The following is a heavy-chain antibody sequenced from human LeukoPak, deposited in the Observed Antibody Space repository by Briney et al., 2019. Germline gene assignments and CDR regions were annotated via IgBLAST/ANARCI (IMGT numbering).Heavy chain of an antibody. J-gene: IGHJ4*02. Sequence: TSVKVSCKASGFTFTSSAVQWVRQARGQRLEWIGWIVVGSGNTNYAQKFQERVTITRDMSTSTAYMELSSLRSEDTAVYYCAAVSPRYSGSYSDGYWGQGTLVTVSS. V-gene: IGHV1-58*01. D-gene: IGHD1-26*01. CDR1: GFTFTSSA. CDR2: IVVGSGNT. CDR3: AAVSPRYSGSYSDGY.